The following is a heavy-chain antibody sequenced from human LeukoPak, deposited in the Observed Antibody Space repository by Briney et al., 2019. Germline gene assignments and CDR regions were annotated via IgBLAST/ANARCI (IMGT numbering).Heavy chain of an antibody. CDR1: GFTFSSYE. J-gene: IGHJ4*02. V-gene: IGHV3-48*03. Sequence: GGSLRLSCAASGFTFSSYEMNWVRQAPGKGLEWVSYISSSGSTIYYADSVKGRFTISRDNAKNSLYLQMNSLRAEDTAVYYCAKDLKYYYDSSGPIDYWGQGTLVTVSS. CDR2: ISSSGSTI. D-gene: IGHD3-22*01. CDR3: AKDLKYYYDSSGPIDY.